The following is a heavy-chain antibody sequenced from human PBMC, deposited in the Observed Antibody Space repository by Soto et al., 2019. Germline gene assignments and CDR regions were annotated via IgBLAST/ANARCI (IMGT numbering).Heavy chain of an antibody. CDR2: IWFDGGNK. J-gene: IGHJ6*02. CDR3: ARDESYYGSGTYINYYGMDV. D-gene: IGHD3-10*01. CDR1: GFMFRNYG. Sequence: GGSLRLSCAASGFMFRNYGMHWVRQAPGKGLEWVAVIWFDGGNKNYADSVKGRFIVSRDNSKSTLYLQMNSLRAEDTAVYYCARDESYYGSGTYINYYGMDVWGQGTTVTVSS. V-gene: IGHV3-33*01.